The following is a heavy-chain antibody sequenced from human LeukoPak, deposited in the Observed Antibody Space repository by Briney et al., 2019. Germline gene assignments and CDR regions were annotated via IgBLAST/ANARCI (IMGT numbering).Heavy chain of an antibody. CDR2: ISGSGGST. V-gene: IGHV3-23*01. CDR1: GFTFSSYA. D-gene: IGHD3-9*01. CDR3: AKPYSGTILTGWFDP. Sequence: PGGSLRLSCAASGFTFSSYAMTWVRQAREKGLEWVSFISGSGGSTSYADSVKGRFTISRDNSKNTLYLQMNSVRAEDTALYYCAKPYSGTILTGWFDPWGQGTLVTVSS. J-gene: IGHJ5*02.